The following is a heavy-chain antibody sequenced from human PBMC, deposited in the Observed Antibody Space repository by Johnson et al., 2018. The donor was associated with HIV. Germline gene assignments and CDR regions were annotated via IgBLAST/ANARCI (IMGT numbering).Heavy chain of an antibody. D-gene: IGHD5-24*01. CDR2: IFSVGNT. J-gene: IGHJ3*02. CDR3: ARDGRDLATRCAFDI. V-gene: IGHV3-66*02. CDR1: GITVSSNY. Sequence: VQLVESGGGLVQSGGSLRLSCAASGITVSSNYMSWVRRAPGKGLEWVSLIFSVGNTNYADSVKGRFTISRDNSKNMLYLQMNSLRPEDTAVYYGARDGRDLATRCAFDIWGPGTVVTVSS.